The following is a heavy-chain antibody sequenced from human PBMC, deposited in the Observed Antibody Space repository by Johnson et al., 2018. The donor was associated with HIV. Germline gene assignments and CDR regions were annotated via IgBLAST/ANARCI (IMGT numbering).Heavy chain of an antibody. CDR3: AKEAGIELWLIDAFDL. D-gene: IGHD5-18*01. Sequence: VLLVESGGGLVKPGGSLRLSCAASGFTFNNAWMGWVRQAPGKGLEWVGRIKSETDGGTTDYAAPVKDRFIISRDDSKDTLYLQMNSLKTEDTAVYYCAKEAGIELWLIDAFDLWGKGTMVTVSS. J-gene: IGHJ3*01. CDR2: IKSETDGGTT. CDR1: GFTFNNAW. V-gene: IGHV3-15*01.